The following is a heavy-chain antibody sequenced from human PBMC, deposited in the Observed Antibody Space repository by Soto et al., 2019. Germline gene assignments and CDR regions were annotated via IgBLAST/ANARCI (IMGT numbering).Heavy chain of an antibody. Sequence: SETLSLTCAVYGGSFSGYYWSWIRQPPGKGLEWIGEIKHSGSTNYNPSLKSRVTISVDTSKNQFSLKLSSVTAADTAVYYCARGSSGYDFWSGYWIGDWFDPWGQGTLFTVSS. CDR3: ARGSSGYDFWSGYWIGDWFDP. CDR2: IKHSGST. V-gene: IGHV4-34*01. D-gene: IGHD3-3*01. CDR1: GGSFSGYY. J-gene: IGHJ5*02.